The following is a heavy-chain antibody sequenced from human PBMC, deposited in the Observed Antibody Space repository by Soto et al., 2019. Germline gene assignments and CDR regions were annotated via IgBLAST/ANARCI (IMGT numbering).Heavy chain of an antibody. CDR3: ARRQYAARSPSDY. D-gene: IGHD6-6*01. CDR2: IYAGDSDT. Sequence: PGESLKISCQASGYSFSNHWIGWVRQMPGKGLEWMGIIYAGDSDTRYSPSFQGQVTFSVDKSINTAYLQRSSLKASDTAIYYCARRQYAARSPSDYWGQGTLVTVSS. V-gene: IGHV5-51*01. CDR1: GYSFSNHW. J-gene: IGHJ4*02.